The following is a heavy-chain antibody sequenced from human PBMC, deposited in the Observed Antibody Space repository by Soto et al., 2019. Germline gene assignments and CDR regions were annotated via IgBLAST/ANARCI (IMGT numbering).Heavy chain of an antibody. CDR2: ISSSGRTI. D-gene: IGHD6-13*01. J-gene: IGHJ6*02. V-gene: IGHV3-11*01. Sequence: QVQLVESGGGLGKPGGSLRLSCAASGFTFSDYYMSWIRQAPVKGLEWVSYISSSGRTIYYADSVKGRFTISRDNAKNSLYLQMNSLRAEDTAVYYCARAGGIAAPRYYYYYGMDVWGQGTTVTVSS. CDR3: ARAGGIAAPRYYYYYGMDV. CDR1: GFTFSDYY.